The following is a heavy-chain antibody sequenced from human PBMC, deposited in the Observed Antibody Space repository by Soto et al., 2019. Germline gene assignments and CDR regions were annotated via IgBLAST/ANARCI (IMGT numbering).Heavy chain of an antibody. Sequence: QVQLQESGPGLVKPSQTLSLTCTVSGGSISSGDYYWSWIRQPPGKGLEWIGYIYYSGSTYYNPSLKXRVXIXXDXXXXXFSLXLXXVXAADTAVYYCARAQGSGFLVSWGQGTLVTVSS. CDR1: GGSISSGDYY. CDR3: ARAQGSGFLVS. J-gene: IGHJ4*02. CDR2: IYYSGST. D-gene: IGHD3-10*01. V-gene: IGHV4-30-4*01.